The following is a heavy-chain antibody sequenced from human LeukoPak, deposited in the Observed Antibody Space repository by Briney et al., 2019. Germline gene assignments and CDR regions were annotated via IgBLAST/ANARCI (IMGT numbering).Heavy chain of an antibody. D-gene: IGHD3-22*01. V-gene: IGHV3-23*01. CDR1: GFTFSSYA. CDR3: AKGSYYDSSGSFYFDY. Sequence: GGSPRLSCAAAGFTFSSYAMSWVRQAPGKGLEWVSGISVSGDNTYYADSVKGRFTISRDNSKNTLYVQVNSLGTEDTAAYYCAKGSYYDSSGSFYFDYWGQGTLVTVSS. J-gene: IGHJ4*02. CDR2: ISVSGDNT.